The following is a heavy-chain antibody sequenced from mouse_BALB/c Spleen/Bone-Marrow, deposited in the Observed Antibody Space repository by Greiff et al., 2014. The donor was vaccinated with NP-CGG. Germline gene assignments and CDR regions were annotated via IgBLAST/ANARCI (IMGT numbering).Heavy chain of an antibody. CDR1: GYTFTSYT. D-gene: IGHD2-10*02. J-gene: IGHJ4*01. CDR2: INPSSSYT. V-gene: IGHV1-4*01. Sequence: VKLVESGAELARPGASVKMSCKASGYTFTSYTMHWVKQRPGQGLEWIGYINPSSSYTNYNQKFKDKATLTADKSSSTAYMQLSSLTSEDSAVDYCAYGNYGYAMDYWGQGTSVTVSS. CDR3: AYGNYGYAMDY.